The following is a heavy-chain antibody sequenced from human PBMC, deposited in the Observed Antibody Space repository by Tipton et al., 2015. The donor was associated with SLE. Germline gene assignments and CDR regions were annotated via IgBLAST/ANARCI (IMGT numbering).Heavy chain of an antibody. CDR2: IYTSGTT. CDR3: ARDSTRWSF. CDR1: GGSISSYDH. Sequence: TLSLTCTVSGGSISSYDHWSWIRQSAGKGLEWIGRIYTSGTTDYNPSLKSRVTMSLDTSKNQFSLKMRSVTAADTAVYYCARDSTRWSFWGQGTLVTVSS. D-gene: IGHD2/OR15-2a*01. V-gene: IGHV4-4*07. J-gene: IGHJ4*02.